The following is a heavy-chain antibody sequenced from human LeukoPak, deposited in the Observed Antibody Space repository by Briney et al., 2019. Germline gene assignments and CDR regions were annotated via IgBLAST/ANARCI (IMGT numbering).Heavy chain of an antibody. D-gene: IGHD2-15*01. CDR1: GYTFTSYD. J-gene: IGHJ4*02. CDR3: ARVGGYCSGGSCYGPGQTPDY. V-gene: IGHV1-8*01. CDR2: MNPNSGNT. Sequence: GASVKVSCKASGYTFTSYDINWVRQATGQGLEWMGWMNPNSGNTGYAQKFQGRLTMTRNTSISTVYMELSSLRSEDTAVYYCARVGGYCSGGSCYGPGQTPDYWGQGTLVTVSS.